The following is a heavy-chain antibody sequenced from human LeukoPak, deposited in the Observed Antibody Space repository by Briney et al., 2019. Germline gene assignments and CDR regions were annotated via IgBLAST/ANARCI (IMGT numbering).Heavy chain of an antibody. CDR2: ISVSGSTT. D-gene: IGHD3-16*01. CDR1: GFTFGNYA. Sequence: GGSPRLSCAASGFTFGNYAMTWVRQAPGKGLEWVSVISVSGSTTYIADSVKGRFTISRDNSRNRLYLQMNSLRAEDTAVYYCAGYYDYVWGSYGLDYWGQGTLVTVSS. CDR3: AGYYDYVWGSYGLDY. J-gene: IGHJ4*02. V-gene: IGHV3-23*01.